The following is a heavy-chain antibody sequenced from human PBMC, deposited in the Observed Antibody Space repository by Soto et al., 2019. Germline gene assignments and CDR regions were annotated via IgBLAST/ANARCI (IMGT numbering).Heavy chain of an antibody. J-gene: IGHJ4*02. V-gene: IGHV1-69*01. CDR2: IVPIYRTA. CDR3: VRDSGAKLSSS. D-gene: IGHD6-13*01. CDR1: GGTFSSYR. Sequence: QVQLVQSGAEVQKPGSSVKVSCKASGGTFSSYRINWVRQAPGQGLEWVGGIVPIYRTADYAQKFQSRVTIPADESARTSYMELRSLKSQDTAVYYCVRDSGAKLSSSWGQGTLVTVSS.